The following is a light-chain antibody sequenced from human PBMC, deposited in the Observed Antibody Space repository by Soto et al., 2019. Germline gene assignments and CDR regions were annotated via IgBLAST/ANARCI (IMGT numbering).Light chain of an antibody. CDR1: QSVNTW. V-gene: IGKV1-5*03. J-gene: IGKJ5*01. CDR2: KAS. CDR3: QQYSTYPIT. Sequence: DIQMPQSPSTLSASVGDRVTITCRTSQSVNTWLAWYQQKPGKAPKLLIYKASNLESGLPSRFTGSGSGTEFTLTISSLQSDDFATYYCQQYSTYPITFGQGTRLEIK.